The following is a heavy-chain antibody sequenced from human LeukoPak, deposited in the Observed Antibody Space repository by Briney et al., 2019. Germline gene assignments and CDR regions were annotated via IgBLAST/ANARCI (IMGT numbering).Heavy chain of an antibody. J-gene: IGHJ4*02. Sequence: GGSLRLSCAASGFTSTKYAMNWVRQVPGKGLEWVPVLIGSSGSTDYADSVMGRFTISRDNSKNTVCLQMNSLRAEDTAIYYCAKGAYDYIEIGYFDSWGQGTLVTVSS. CDR1: GFTSTKYA. CDR3: AKGAYDYIEIGYFDS. CDR2: LIGSSGST. D-gene: IGHD5-12*01. V-gene: IGHV3-23*01.